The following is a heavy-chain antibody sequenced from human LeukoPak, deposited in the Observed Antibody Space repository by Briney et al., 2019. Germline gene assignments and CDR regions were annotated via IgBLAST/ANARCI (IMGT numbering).Heavy chain of an antibody. V-gene: IGHV1-18*01. CDR3: ARDLRGYSYGTMGY. D-gene: IGHD5-18*01. CDR2: ISAYNGNT. Sequence: ASVKVSCKASGYTFTSYGISWVRQAPGQGLEWMGWISAYNGNTNYAQKLQGRVTMTTDTSTSTAYMELSRLRSDDTAVYYCARDLRGYSYGTMGYWGQGTLVTVSS. CDR1: GYTFTSYG. J-gene: IGHJ4*02.